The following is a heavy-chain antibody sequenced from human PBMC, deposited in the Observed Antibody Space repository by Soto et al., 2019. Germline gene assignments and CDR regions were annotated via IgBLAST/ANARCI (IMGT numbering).Heavy chain of an antibody. CDR2: IYHSGST. Sequence: NPSETLSLTCAVSGGSISSGGYSWSWIRQPPGKGLEWIGYIYHSGSTYYNPSLKSRVTISVDRSKNQFSLKLSSVTAADTAVYYCARAVRGATSYFDYWGQGTLVTVSS. CDR3: ARAVRGATSYFDY. D-gene: IGHD3-10*01. J-gene: IGHJ4*02. V-gene: IGHV4-30-2*01. CDR1: GGSISSGGYS.